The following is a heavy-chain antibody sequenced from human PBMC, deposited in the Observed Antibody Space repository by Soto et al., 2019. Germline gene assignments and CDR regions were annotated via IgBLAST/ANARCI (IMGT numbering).Heavy chain of an antibody. J-gene: IGHJ4*02. Sequence: GASVKVSCKDSGYTFTSYAMHWVRQAPGQRLEWMGWINAGNGNTKYSQKFQGRVTITRDTSASTAYMELSSLRSEDTAVYYCARWGAFDYGDYYDYWGQGTLVTVSS. CDR2: INAGNGNT. V-gene: IGHV1-3*01. D-gene: IGHD4-17*01. CDR1: GYTFTSYA. CDR3: ARWGAFDYGDYYDY.